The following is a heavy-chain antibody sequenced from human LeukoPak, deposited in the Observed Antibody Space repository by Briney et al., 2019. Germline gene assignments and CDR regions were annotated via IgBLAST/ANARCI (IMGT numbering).Heavy chain of an antibody. CDR3: ARGHTYATRFDY. D-gene: IGHD2-2*01. V-gene: IGHV4-59*01. J-gene: IGHJ4*02. Sequence: ASETLSLTCTVSGGSIRSDYWSWIRQPPGKGLEWIGYIYYSGTTNSGSTNYNPSLKSRVTISVDTSKSQFSLRVNSVTAADTAVYYCARGHTYATRFDYWGRGTLVTVSS. CDR1: GGSIRSDY. CDR2: IYYSGTTNSGST.